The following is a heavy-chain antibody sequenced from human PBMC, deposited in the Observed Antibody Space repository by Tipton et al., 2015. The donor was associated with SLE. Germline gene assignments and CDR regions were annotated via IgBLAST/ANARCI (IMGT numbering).Heavy chain of an antibody. Sequence: LRLSCTVSGGSISSYYWSWIRQPPGKGLEWIGYIYYSGSTNYNPSLKSRVTISVDTSKNQFSLKLSSVTAADTAVYYCARGESLFDYWGQGTLVTVSS. V-gene: IGHV4-59*01. CDR3: ARGESLFDY. CDR2: IYYSGST. CDR1: GGSISSYY. J-gene: IGHJ4*02.